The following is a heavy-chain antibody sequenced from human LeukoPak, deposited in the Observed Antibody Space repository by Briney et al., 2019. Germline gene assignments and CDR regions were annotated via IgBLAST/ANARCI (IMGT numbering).Heavy chain of an antibody. CDR2: IYYSGST. CDR1: GGSISSSSYY. Sequence: SETLSLTCTVSGGSISSSSYYWGWIRQPPGKGLEWIGSIYYSGSTNYNPSLKSRVTISVDTSKNQFSLKLSSVTAADTAVYYCARRGRGYSGSYWTPKGYYFDYWGQGTLVTVSS. J-gene: IGHJ4*02. V-gene: IGHV4-39*07. CDR3: ARRGRGYSGSYWTPKGYYFDY. D-gene: IGHD1-26*01.